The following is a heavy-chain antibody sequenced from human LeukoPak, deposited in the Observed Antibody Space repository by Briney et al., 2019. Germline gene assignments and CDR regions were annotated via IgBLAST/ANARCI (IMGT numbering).Heavy chain of an antibody. CDR3: ARDQRVTGRPDIDY. CDR1: GFTFRNHW. Sequence: PGGSLRLSCAASGFTFRNHWMHWVCPTPGKGLVWVSRISSDGSSTTYADSVKGRFTISRDNAKNTLYLQMNNLRAEDTAMYYCARDQRVTGRPDIDYWGQGTLVIVSS. V-gene: IGHV3-74*03. CDR2: ISSDGSST. J-gene: IGHJ4*02. D-gene: IGHD6-6*01.